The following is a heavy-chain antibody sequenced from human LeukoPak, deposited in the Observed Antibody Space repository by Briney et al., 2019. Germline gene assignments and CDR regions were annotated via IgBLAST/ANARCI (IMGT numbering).Heavy chain of an antibody. CDR3: TRDTGYGSVNL. J-gene: IGHJ4*02. CDR2: IFYSGST. V-gene: IGHV4-59*01. Sequence: SETLSLTCAVYGGSFSGYYWGWIRQPPGKGLEWIGYIFYSGSTAYNPSLKSRVTILVDTSNSQFSLKLSSVTAADTAVYYCTRDTGYGSVNLWGQGTLVTVSS. D-gene: IGHD3-10*01. CDR1: GGSFSGYY.